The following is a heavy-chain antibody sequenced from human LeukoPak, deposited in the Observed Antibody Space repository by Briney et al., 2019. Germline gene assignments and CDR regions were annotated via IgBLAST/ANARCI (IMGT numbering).Heavy chain of an antibody. V-gene: IGHV3-48*03. CDR3: ALWDSGYAFDY. J-gene: IGHJ4*02. D-gene: IGHD5-12*01. CDR2: ISSSGSTI. CDR1: GFTFSSYE. Sequence: GGSLRLSCAASGFTFSSYEMNWVRQAPGKGLEWVSYISSSGSTIYYADSVKGRFTISRDNAKNPLYLQMNSLRAEDTAVYYCALWDSGYAFDYWGQGTLVTVSS.